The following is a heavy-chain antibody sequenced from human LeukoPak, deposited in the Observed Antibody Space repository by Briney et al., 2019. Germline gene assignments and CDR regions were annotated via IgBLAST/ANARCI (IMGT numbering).Heavy chain of an antibody. CDR2: IIPILGIA. CDR3: AREVSTIFGVVIRFSFDY. D-gene: IGHD3-3*01. Sequence: SVKVSCKASGGTFSSYAISWVRQAPGQGLEWMGRIIPILGIANYAQKFRGRVTITADKSTSTAYMELSSLRSEDTAVYYCAREVSTIFGVVIRFSFDYWGQGTLVTVSS. J-gene: IGHJ4*02. CDR1: GGTFSSYA. V-gene: IGHV1-69*04.